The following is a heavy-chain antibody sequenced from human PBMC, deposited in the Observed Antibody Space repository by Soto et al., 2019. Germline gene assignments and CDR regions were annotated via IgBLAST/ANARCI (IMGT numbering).Heavy chain of an antibody. D-gene: IGHD5-18*01. V-gene: IGHV1-3*01. CDR1: GYTFTSYA. CDR2: INAGNGNT. J-gene: IGHJ5*02. CDR3: ARDRGYSYGNT. Sequence: ASVKVSCKASGYTFTSYAMNWVRQAPGQRLEWMGWINAGNGNTKYSQKFQGRVTITRDTSASTAYMELSSLRSEDTAVYYCARDRGYSYGNTWGKGPLVPVS.